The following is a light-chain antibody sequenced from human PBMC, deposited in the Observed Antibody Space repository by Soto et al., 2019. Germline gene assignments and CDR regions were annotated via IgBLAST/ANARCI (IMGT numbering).Light chain of an antibody. CDR1: QSVSSN. CDR2: GAS. J-gene: IGKJ1*01. V-gene: IGKV3-20*01. Sequence: EIVMTQSPATLSVSPGEGATFSCRASQSVSSNLAWYQQKPGQAPRLLIYGASSRATGIPDRFSGSGSGTDFTLTISRLEPEDLAVYYCQQYGSLVTFGQGTKVDIK. CDR3: QQYGSLVT.